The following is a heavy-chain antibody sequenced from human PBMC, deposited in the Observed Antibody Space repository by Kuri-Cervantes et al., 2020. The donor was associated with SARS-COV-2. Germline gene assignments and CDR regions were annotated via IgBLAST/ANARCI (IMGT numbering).Heavy chain of an antibody. CDR3: AKDLVVAPAANVFELQGMDV. V-gene: IGHV3-21*04. Sequence: GGSLRLSCAASGFTFSSYSMNWVRQAPGKGLEWVSSISSSSSYIYYADSVKGRFTISRDNSKNTLYLQMNSLRAEDTAVYYCAKDLVVAPAANVFELQGMDVWGKGTTVTVSS. J-gene: IGHJ6*04. CDR2: ISSSSSYI. CDR1: GFTFSSYS. D-gene: IGHD2-2*01.